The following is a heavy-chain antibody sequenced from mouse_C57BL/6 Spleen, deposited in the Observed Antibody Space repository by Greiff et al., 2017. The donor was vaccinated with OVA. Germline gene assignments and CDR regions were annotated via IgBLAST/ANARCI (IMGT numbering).Heavy chain of an antibody. CDR3: TTYYDYGHWYFDV. J-gene: IGHJ1*03. D-gene: IGHD2-4*01. CDR2: IDPETGGT. Sequence: QVHVKQSGAELVRPGASVTLSCKASGYTFTDYEMHWVKQTPVHGLEWIGAIDPETGGTAYNQKFKGKAILTADKSSSTAYMELRSLTSEDSAVYYCTTYYDYGHWYFDVWGTGTTVTVSS. CDR1: GYTFTDYE. V-gene: IGHV1-15*01.